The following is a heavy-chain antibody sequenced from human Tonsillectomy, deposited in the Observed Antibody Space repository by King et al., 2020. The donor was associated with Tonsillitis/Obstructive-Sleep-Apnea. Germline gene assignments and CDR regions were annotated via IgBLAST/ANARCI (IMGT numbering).Heavy chain of an antibody. J-gene: IGHJ3*02. CDR3: ARWGIAGAGLVPSDAVDI. Sequence: VQLQQWGAGLLKPSETLSLTCAVYGGSFSGYYWSWIRQPPGKGLEWIGEINHSGSTNYNPSLKSRVTISVDTSKNQFSLKLSSVTAADTAVYYCARWGIAGAGLVPSDAVDIWGQGTMVTVSS. CDR2: INHSGST. CDR1: GGSFSGYY. D-gene: IGHD6-19*01. V-gene: IGHV4-34*01.